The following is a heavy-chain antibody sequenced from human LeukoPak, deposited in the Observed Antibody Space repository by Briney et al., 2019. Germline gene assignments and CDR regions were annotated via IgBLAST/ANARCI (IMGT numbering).Heavy chain of an antibody. Sequence: PGGSLRLSCAASGFTFSSSGMHWVRQAPGKGLEWVAFIWSDGSEKYYADSVKGRFTISRDNSKNTLYLQMSSLRPEDTAVYHCAKNSGYYFDYWGQGTLVTVSS. CDR1: GFTFSSSG. J-gene: IGHJ4*02. V-gene: IGHV3-30*02. CDR3: AKNSGYYFDY. CDR2: IWSDGSEK. D-gene: IGHD1-26*01.